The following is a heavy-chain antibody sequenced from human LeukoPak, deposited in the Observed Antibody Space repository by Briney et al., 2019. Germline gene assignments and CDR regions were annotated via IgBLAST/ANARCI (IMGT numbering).Heavy chain of an antibody. CDR3: AREKFDS. CDR2: VSYEGTIK. V-gene: IGHV3-30*03. CDR1: GFPFRSYA. Sequence: GGPRRLSCAASGFPFRSYAMHGAPRAPGKGLEWVAVVSYEGTIKYYSDSAKGRFTISRDNSNSLISLQMNNLTTEDTAAYYCAREKFDSWGQGTLVTVSP. J-gene: IGHJ5*01.